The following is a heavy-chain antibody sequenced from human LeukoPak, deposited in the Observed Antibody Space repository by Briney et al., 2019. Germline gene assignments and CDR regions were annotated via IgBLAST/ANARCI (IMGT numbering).Heavy chain of an antibody. CDR1: GYTFTSYD. Sequence: ASVKVSCKASGYTFTSYDINWVRQATGQGLEWMGWMNPNSGNTGYAQKFQGRVTITRNTSISTAYMELSRLRSDDTAVYYCASSGVVVAATPWYYYMDVWGKGTTVTVSS. V-gene: IGHV1-8*03. J-gene: IGHJ6*03. CDR2: MNPNSGNT. D-gene: IGHD2-15*01. CDR3: ASSGVVVAATPWYYYMDV.